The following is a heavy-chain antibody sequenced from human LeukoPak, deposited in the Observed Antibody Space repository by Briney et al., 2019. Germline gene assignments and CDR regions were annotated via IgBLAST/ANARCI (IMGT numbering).Heavy chain of an antibody. J-gene: IGHJ4*02. CDR1: GFTFSSYA. CDR3: ARDRDGDQNYEYYFDY. Sequence: PGGSLRLSCAASGFTFSSYAMHWVRQAPGKGLEWVAVISYDGSNKYYADSVKGRFTISRDNSKNTLYLQMNSLRAEDTAVYYCARDRDGDQNYEYYFDYWGQGTLVTVSS. V-gene: IGHV3-30-3*01. CDR2: ISYDGSNK. D-gene: IGHD4-17*01.